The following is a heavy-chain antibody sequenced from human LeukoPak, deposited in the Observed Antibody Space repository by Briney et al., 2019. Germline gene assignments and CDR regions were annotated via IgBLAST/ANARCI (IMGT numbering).Heavy chain of an antibody. D-gene: IGHD2-2*01. CDR1: GGTFSSYA. CDR2: IIPIFGIA. CDR3: ARDLCSSTSCPHRNWYFDL. V-gene: IGHV1-69*04. Sequence: SVKVSCKASGGTFSSYAISWVRQAPGQGLEWMGRIIPIFGIANYAQKFQGRVTITADKSTSTAYMELSSLRSEDTAVYYCARDLCSSTSCPHRNWYFDLWGRGTLVTVSS. J-gene: IGHJ2*01.